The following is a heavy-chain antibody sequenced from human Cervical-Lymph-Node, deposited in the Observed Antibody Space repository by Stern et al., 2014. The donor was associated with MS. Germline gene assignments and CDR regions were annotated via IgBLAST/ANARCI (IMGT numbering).Heavy chain of an antibody. V-gene: IGHV1-46*01. CDR3: ASDTAMVTVAHYYGMDI. J-gene: IGHJ6*02. CDR2: LNPSYGCT. D-gene: IGHD5-18*01. CDR1: GYTFISYY. Sequence: QVQLVQSGTEVKTPGASVKVSCEASGYTFISYYLHWVRQAPGQGLEWLGLLNPSYGCTTYAQKFQGRVPMPSDPSTNTAYLELFRLPSEDPAVYFCASDTAMVTVAHYYGMDIWGQGTTVTVSS.